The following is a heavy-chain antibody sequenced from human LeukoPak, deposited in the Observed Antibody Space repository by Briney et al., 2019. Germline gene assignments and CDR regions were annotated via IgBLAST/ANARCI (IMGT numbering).Heavy chain of an antibody. CDR3: ARDAFKYYYDSSGYEYAFDI. V-gene: IGHV4-59*01. CDR1: GGSISNKY. CDR2: IYYSGST. D-gene: IGHD3-22*01. J-gene: IGHJ3*02. Sequence: PSETLSLTCTVSGGSISNKYWSWIRQPPGKGLEWIGCIYYSGSTNYNPSLKSRVTISVDTSKDQFSLKLSSVTAADTAVYYCARDAFKYYYDSSGYEYAFDIWGQGTMVTVSS.